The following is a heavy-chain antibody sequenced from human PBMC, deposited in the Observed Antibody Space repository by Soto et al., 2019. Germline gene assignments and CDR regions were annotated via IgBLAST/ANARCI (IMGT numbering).Heavy chain of an antibody. V-gene: IGHV3-74*01. CDR1: GFTFSSYW. CDR2: VNGGGSST. CDR3: LLSGNYRFHY. D-gene: IGHD1-26*01. Sequence: GGSLRLSCAASGFTFSSYWMHWVRQAPGKGLVWVARVNGGGSSTSYADSVKGRFTISRDNAKNTLYLQMNSLRAEDTAVYYCLLSGNYRFHYWGPGILVTVSS. J-gene: IGHJ4*02.